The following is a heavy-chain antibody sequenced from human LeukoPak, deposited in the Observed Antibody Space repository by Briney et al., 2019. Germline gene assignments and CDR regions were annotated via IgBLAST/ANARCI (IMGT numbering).Heavy chain of an antibody. D-gene: IGHD3-10*01. Sequence: SETLSLTCAVYGGSFSGYYWSWIRQPPGKGLERIGEINHSGSTNYNPSLRSRVTISVDTSKNQFSLKLSSVTAADTAVYYCARGLSWLNSGLGYWGQGTLVTVSS. CDR1: GGSFSGYY. CDR2: INHSGST. V-gene: IGHV4-34*01. CDR3: ARGLSWLNSGLGY. J-gene: IGHJ4*02.